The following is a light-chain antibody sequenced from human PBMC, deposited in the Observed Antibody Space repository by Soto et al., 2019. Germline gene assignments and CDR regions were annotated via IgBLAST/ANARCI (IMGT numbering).Light chain of an antibody. J-gene: IGKJ5*01. CDR3: MQALQTPVN. V-gene: IGKV2-28*01. CDR2: LGS. CDR1: QSLLHSNGYNY. Sequence: DIVMTQSPLSLPVTPGEPASISCRSSQSLLHSNGYNYLDWYLQKPGQSPQLLIYLGSNRASGVPDRFSGSGSGTDFTLKISRVEAEDVGVYYCMQALQTPVNFGQGKRLEIK.